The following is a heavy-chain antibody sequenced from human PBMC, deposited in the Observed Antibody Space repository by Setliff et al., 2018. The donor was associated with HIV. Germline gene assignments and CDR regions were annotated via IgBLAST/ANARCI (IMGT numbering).Heavy chain of an antibody. D-gene: IGHD3-10*01. J-gene: IGHJ4*02. CDR3: ARGQAMVRGVMNY. Sequence: GSLRLSCAASGFIFSDYAMHWVRQAPGKGLEWVAHIRFDGNREYYDDSVKGRFTISRDNSKNTVYLQMNSLRAEDTAVYYCARGQAMVRGVMNYWGQGTLVTVSS. CDR1: GFIFSDYA. CDR2: IRFDGNRE. V-gene: IGHV3-30*02.